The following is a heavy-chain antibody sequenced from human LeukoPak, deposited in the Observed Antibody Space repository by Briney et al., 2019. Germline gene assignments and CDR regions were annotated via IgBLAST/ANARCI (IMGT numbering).Heavy chain of an antibody. CDR2: IYWDDDK. Sequence: SGPTLVNPTQTLTLTCTFSGFSLSTSGVGVGWIRQPPGKALEWLALIYWDDDKCYSPSLKSRLTITKDTSKNQVVLTMTNMDPVDTATYYCAHRDVGATSMSDAFDIWGQGTMVTVSS. V-gene: IGHV2-5*02. J-gene: IGHJ3*02. D-gene: IGHD1-26*01. CDR1: GFSLSTSGVG. CDR3: AHRDVGATSMSDAFDI.